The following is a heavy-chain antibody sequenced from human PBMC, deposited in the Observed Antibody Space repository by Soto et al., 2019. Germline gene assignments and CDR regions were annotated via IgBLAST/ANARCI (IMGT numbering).Heavy chain of an antibody. CDR3: ARETSSTYSSGWPYFFDY. Sequence: QVQLVQSGAEVKKPGSSAKVSCKASGDTFSSHAINWVRQAPGQGLEWMGRIIPIFDTTNYAQKFQGRVTLTADESTSTAYMDLSSLRSEDSAVYYCARETSSTYSSGWPYFFDYWGPGTLVTVSS. CDR1: GDTFSSHA. D-gene: IGHD6-19*01. CDR2: IIPIFDTT. V-gene: IGHV1-69*18. J-gene: IGHJ4*02.